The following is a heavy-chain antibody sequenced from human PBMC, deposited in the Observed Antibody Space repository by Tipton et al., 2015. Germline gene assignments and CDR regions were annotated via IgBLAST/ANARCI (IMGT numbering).Heavy chain of an antibody. CDR3: ARQDGDYVAYNWFDP. D-gene: IGHD4-17*01. J-gene: IGHJ5*02. CDR2: IYSGDSDA. Sequence: QLVQSGAVVKKPGESLKISCKGSEDIFRSYWIGWVRQMPGKGLEWMGIIYSGDSDAKYSPSFEGQVTISADKSISTAYLQWSSLKASDTAMYYCARQDGDYVAYNWFDPWGQGTLVTVSS. V-gene: IGHV5-51*01. CDR1: EDIFRSYW.